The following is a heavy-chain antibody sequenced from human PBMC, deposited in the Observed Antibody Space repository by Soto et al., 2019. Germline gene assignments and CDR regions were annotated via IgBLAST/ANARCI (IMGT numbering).Heavy chain of an antibody. D-gene: IGHD1-26*01. CDR2: VKSKSDGATT. CDR3: TTAAGGMWVADY. CDR1: GLRLSNVW. J-gene: IGHJ4*02. V-gene: IGHV3-15*01. Sequence: PGGSTRLSCASSGLRLSNVWMTGSRQAPGKGLEWVGRVKSKSDGATTDYAAPVKGRFTVSRDDSQNTLSLQMDSLKIEDTAVYFCTTAAGGMWVADYWVQGTSVTVSS.